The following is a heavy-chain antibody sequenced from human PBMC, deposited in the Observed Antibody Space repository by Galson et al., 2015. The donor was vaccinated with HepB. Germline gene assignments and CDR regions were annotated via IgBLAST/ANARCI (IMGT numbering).Heavy chain of an antibody. CDR3: TRERVEWFGYGGDSYPGYYYYAMDV. CDR1: GFSVSSNY. CDR2: IYSGGST. V-gene: IGHV3-53*04. Sequence: SLRLSCAASGFSVSSNYMSWVRQAPGKGLEWVSVIYSGGSTYYADSVKGRFTISRHDSKNTLYLQMNSLRAEDTALYYCTRERVEWFGYGGDSYPGYYYYAMDVWSQGTTVTVSS. D-gene: IGHD2-21*02. J-gene: IGHJ6*02.